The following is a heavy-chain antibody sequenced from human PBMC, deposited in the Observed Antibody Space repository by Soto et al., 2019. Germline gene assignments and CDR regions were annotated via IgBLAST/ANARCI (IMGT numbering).Heavy chain of an antibody. V-gene: IGHV1-69*15. Sequence: QIQLVQSGAEVKKPGSSVKVSCRASGGTFRSYAINWVRQAPGQGLEWMGRIIPMFGTPNYAQRVQGRVTITADESTRTAYMELRSLRSEDTAVYYCARGVVTAGITYYDYAMDVWGQGTTVTVSS. CDR3: ARGVVTAGITYYDYAMDV. CDR2: IIPMFGTP. D-gene: IGHD6-13*01. CDR1: GGTFRSYA. J-gene: IGHJ6*02.